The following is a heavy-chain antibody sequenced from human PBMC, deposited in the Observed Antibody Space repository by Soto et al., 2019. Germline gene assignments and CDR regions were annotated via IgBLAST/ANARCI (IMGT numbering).Heavy chain of an antibody. CDR2: ISYDGSNK. CDR3: ARDHSRVGAEIDY. Sequence: QVQLVESGGGVVQPGRSLRLSCAASGFTFSSYAMHWVRQAPGKGMEWVAGISYDGSNKYYADSVKGRFTIPRDNSKNTLYLQMNSLRAEDTAVYYCARDHSRVGAEIDYCGQGTLVAVSS. D-gene: IGHD1-26*01. J-gene: IGHJ4*02. CDR1: GFTFSSYA. V-gene: IGHV3-30-3*01.